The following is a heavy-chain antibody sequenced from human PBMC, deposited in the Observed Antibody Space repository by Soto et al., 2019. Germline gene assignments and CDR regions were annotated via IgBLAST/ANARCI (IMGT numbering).Heavy chain of an antibody. J-gene: IGHJ6*02. Sequence: PGGSLSLSCAASGFPFSSYAMSWVRQAPGKGLEWVSAISGSGGSTYYADSVKGRFTISRDNSKNTLYLQMNSLRAEDTAVYYCAKAYYDSSGYPGYYYGMDVWGQGTTVTVSS. D-gene: IGHD3-22*01. V-gene: IGHV3-23*01. CDR3: AKAYYDSSGYPGYYYGMDV. CDR2: ISGSGGST. CDR1: GFPFSSYA.